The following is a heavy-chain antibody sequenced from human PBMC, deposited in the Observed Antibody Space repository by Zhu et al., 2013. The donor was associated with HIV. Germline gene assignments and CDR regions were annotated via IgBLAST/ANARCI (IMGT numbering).Heavy chain of an antibody. J-gene: IGHJ3*02. Sequence: QVQLQESGPGLVKPSETLSLTCTVSGYSISSGYYWGWIRQPPGKGLEWIGSIYHSGSTNYNPSLKSRVTISVDKSKNQFSLKLSSVTAADTAVYYCARDSHVDPHAFDIWGQGTMVTVSS. CDR2: IYHSGST. V-gene: IGHV4-38-2*02. D-gene: IGHD5-12*01. CDR3: ARDSHVDPHAFDI. CDR1: GYSISSGYY.